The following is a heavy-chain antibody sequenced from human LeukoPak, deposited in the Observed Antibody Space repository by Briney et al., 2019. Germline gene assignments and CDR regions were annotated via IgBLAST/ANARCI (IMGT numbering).Heavy chain of an antibody. D-gene: IGHD2-15*01. J-gene: IGHJ4*02. Sequence: SETLSLTCAVYGGSFSGYYWSWIRQPPGKGLEWIGEINHSGSTNYNPSLKSRVTISVDTSKNQFSLKLSSVTAADTAMYYCAMCSGGSCYLNYFDYWGQGTLVTVSS. CDR2: INHSGST. V-gene: IGHV4-34*01. CDR3: AMCSGGSCYLNYFDY. CDR1: GGSFSGYY.